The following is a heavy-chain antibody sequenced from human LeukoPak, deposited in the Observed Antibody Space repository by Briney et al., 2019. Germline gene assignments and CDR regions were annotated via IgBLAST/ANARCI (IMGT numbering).Heavy chain of an antibody. CDR2: ISYDGNNK. J-gene: IGHJ4*02. CDR3: ARDRVTTVTGTYYFDY. Sequence: PGGSLRLSCAASGSTFRSHAMHWVRQAPGKGLEWVAVISYDGNNKYYAGSVKGRFSISRDNSKNMLYLQMNSLRPEDRAIYHCARDRVTTVTGTYYFDYWGQGTLVTVSS. V-gene: IGHV3-30-3*01. D-gene: IGHD4-17*01. CDR1: GSTFRSHA.